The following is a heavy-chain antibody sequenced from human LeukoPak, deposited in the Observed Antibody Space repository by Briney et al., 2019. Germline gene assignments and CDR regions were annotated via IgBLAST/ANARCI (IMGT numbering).Heavy chain of an antibody. J-gene: IGHJ3*02. D-gene: IGHD1-26*01. V-gene: IGHV4-61*05. CDR1: GGSISSSGNY. CDR3: ATTTSGGDAFDI. CDR2: SYYSGST. Sequence: SETLSLTCTVSGGSISSSGNYWGWIRQPPGKGLEWIGYSYYSGSTKYNPSLKSRVTISVDTSNNQFSLNLRSVTAADTAVYYCATTTSGGDAFDIWGQGTMVTVSS.